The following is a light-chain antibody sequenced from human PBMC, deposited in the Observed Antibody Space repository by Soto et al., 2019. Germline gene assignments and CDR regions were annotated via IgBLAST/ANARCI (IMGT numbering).Light chain of an antibody. J-gene: IGKJ4*01. V-gene: IGKV1-33*01. CDR1: RDINYY. Sequence: DIQMTQSPSSLSASVGARITITCQASRDINYYLNWYQLKPGKAPKLLIYHASNLETGVPSRFSGSGSATDFNLTISSLQPEDIATYYCQHCDNLPLTVGGGTKVDIK. CDR3: QHCDNLPLT. CDR2: HAS.